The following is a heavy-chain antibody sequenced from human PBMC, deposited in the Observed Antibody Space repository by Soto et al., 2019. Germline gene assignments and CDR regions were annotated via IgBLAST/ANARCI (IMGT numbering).Heavy chain of an antibody. Sequence: QVQLQESGPGLVQPAGTLSLTCTVSGGSVTSRNWWIWVRQPPGKGLGGIGAIHHSGTTDYNPSLKSRATISVDKSKNHFSLRLTSVTAADTALYYCARQELELDWFDPWGQGTLVSVSS. D-gene: IGHD1-7*01. CDR2: IHHSGTT. CDR1: GGSVTSRNW. J-gene: IGHJ5*02. CDR3: ARQELELDWFDP. V-gene: IGHV4-4*02.